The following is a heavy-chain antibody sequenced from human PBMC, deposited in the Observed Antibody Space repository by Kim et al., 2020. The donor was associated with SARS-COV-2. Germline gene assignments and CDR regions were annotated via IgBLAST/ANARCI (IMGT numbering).Heavy chain of an antibody. CDR3: AKGGSSRHYYYGMDV. J-gene: IGHJ6*02. V-gene: IGHV3-23*01. CDR1: GFTFSSYA. D-gene: IGHD2-2*01. Sequence: GGSLRLSCAASGFTFSSYAMSWVRQAPGKGLEWVSAISGSGGSTYYADSVKGRFTISRDNSKNTLYLQMNSLRAEDTAVYYCAKGGSSRHYYYGMDVWGQGTTVTVSS. CDR2: ISGSGGST.